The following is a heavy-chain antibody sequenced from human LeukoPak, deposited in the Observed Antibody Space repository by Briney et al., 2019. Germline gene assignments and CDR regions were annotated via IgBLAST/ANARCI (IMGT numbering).Heavy chain of an antibody. CDR2: IIPIFGTA. J-gene: IGHJ3*02. CDR3: ARGGSHRGSYYYDSSGYYYAAFDI. D-gene: IGHD3-22*01. V-gene: IGHV1-69*01. Sequence: SVKVSCKASGGTFSSYAISWVRQAPGQGLEWMGGIIPIFGTANYAQKFQGRVTITADESTSTAYMELSSLRSEDTAVYYCARGGSHRGSYYYDSSGYYYAAFDIWGQGTMVTVSS. CDR1: GGTFSSYA.